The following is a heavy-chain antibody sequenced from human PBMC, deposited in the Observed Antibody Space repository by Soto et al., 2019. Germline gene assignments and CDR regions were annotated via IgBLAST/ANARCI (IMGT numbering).Heavy chain of an antibody. CDR1: GCSSTSYH. CDR2: TSYTGNT. Sequence: SATXSLTCIFSGCSSTSYHFVWIRQFPGKGLEWTAYTSYTGNTKYNPSLKSRVNISLDTSKNQLSLKLTSMTAADTAVYYCERAMHDGFTPYLDTRGQGTLVTVSS. V-gene: IGHV4-59*01. J-gene: IGHJ4*02. CDR3: ERAMHDGFTPYLDT. D-gene: IGHD2-15*01.